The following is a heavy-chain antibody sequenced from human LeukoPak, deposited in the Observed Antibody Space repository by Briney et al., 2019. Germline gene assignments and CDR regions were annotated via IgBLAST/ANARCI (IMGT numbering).Heavy chain of an antibody. J-gene: IGHJ6*02. CDR2: IYSGGST. CDR3: ARHRIAAAGLDV. Sequence: GGSLRLSCAASGFTVSSNYMSWVRQAPGKGLEWVSVIYSGGSTYYADSVKGRFTISRGNSKNTLYLQMNSLRAEDTAVYYCARHRIAAAGLDVWGQGTTVTVSS. V-gene: IGHV3-66*04. D-gene: IGHD6-13*01. CDR1: GFTVSSNY.